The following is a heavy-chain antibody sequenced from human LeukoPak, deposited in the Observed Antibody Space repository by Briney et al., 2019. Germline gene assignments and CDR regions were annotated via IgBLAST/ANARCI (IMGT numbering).Heavy chain of an antibody. J-gene: IGHJ4*02. CDR1: GYTFTSYG. CDR2: ISAYNGNT. Sequence: ASVTVSCTASGYTFTSYGISWVRQAPGQGLEWMGWISAYNGNTNYAQKLQGRVTMTTDTSTSTAYMELRSLRSDDTAVYYCATGIAVAAPFDYWGQGTLVTVSS. CDR3: ATGIAVAAPFDY. D-gene: IGHD6-19*01. V-gene: IGHV1-18*01.